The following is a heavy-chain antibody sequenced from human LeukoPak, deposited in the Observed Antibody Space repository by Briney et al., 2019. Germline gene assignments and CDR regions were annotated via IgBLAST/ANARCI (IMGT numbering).Heavy chain of an antibody. D-gene: IGHD3-10*01. V-gene: IGHV3-21*01. J-gene: IGHJ4*02. Sequence: GGSLRLSCAASGFTFSSYSMSWVRQAPGKGLEWVSSISSSSSYIYYADSVKGRFTISRDNAKNSLYLQMNSLRAEDTAVYYCARDRISRNYYGSGSSLYWGQGTLVTVSS. CDR2: ISSSSSYI. CDR3: ARDRISRNYYGSGSSLY. CDR1: GFTFSSYS.